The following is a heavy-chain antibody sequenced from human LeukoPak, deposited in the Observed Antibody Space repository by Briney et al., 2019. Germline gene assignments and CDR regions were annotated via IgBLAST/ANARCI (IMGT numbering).Heavy chain of an antibody. J-gene: IGHJ6*03. D-gene: IGHD5-12*01. CDR2: ISGSNGNT. V-gene: IGHV1-18*01. CDR1: GYTFTSYG. Sequence: ASVKVSCKASGYTFTSYGISWVRQAPGQGLEWMGWISGSNGNTNYAQKLQGRVTMTTDTSTSTAYMELRSLRSDDTAVYYCARRGYDNRVYYMDVWGKGTTVTISS. CDR3: ARRGYDNRVYYMDV.